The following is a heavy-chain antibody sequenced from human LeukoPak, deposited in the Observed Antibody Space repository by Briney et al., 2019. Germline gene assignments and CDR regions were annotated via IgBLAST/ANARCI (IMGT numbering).Heavy chain of an antibody. Sequence: PGRSLRLSCAASAFTFDDYAMHWVRHAPGKGLEWVSGISWNSGSIGYADSVKGRFTISRDNAKNSLYLQMNSLRAEDTALYYCAKTTLPYSSGWYVFDYWGQGTLVTVSS. D-gene: IGHD6-19*01. CDR3: AKTTLPYSSGWYVFDY. CDR2: ISWNSGSI. CDR1: AFTFDDYA. V-gene: IGHV3-9*01. J-gene: IGHJ4*02.